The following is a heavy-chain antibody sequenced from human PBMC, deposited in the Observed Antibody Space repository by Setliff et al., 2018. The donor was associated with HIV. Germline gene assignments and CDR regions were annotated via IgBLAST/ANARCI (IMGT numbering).Heavy chain of an antibody. CDR1: GFTFSTYW. J-gene: IGHJ4*02. V-gene: IGHV3-74*01. CDR2: INSDGSST. Sequence: GESLKISCAASGFTFSTYWMHWVRQAPGKGLVWVSRINSDGSSTTYADSAKGRFTISRDSAKNALYLQMNSLRVEDTAVYYCAREGGYGDSYWGQGTLVTVSS. CDR3: AREGGYGDSY. D-gene: IGHD4-17*01.